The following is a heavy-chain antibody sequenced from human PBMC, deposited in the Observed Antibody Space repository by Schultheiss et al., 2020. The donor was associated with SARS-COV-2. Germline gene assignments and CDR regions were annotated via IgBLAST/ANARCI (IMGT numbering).Heavy chain of an antibody. CDR3: AREQDYGGHLGS. CDR2: ISNSGSTI. CDR1: GFTFSDYY. Sequence: GGSLRLSCAASGFTFSDYYMSWIRQAPGQGLEWVSYISNSGSTIYYADSVKGRFTISRDNAKNSLFLQMNRLRAEDTAVYFCAREQDYGGHLGSWGQGTLVTVSS. D-gene: IGHD4-23*01. V-gene: IGHV3-11*01. J-gene: IGHJ4*02.